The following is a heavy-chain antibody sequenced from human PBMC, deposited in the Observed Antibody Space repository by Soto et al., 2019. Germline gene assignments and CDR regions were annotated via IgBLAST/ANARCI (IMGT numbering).Heavy chain of an antibody. CDR2: ISGAGGST. CDR1: GFTFGSYG. Sequence: EVQLLESGGGLVQPGGSLRLSCAASGFTFGSYGMSWVRQAPGKGLEWVSAISGAGGSTYYADSVKGRFTISRDNSKNTLFLQVNSLRAEYTAMYFCAKHRMSTAIVDYWGQGTLVTVSS. V-gene: IGHV3-23*01. CDR3: AKHRMSTAIVDY. J-gene: IGHJ4*02. D-gene: IGHD5-18*01.